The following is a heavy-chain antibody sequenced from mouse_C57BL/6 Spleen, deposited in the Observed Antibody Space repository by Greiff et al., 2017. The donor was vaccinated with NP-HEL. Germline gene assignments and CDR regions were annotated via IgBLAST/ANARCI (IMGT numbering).Heavy chain of an antibody. V-gene: IGHV1-61*01. CDR1: GYTFTSYW. CDR3: AREAPFYYGSSYGYFDY. CDR2: IYPSDSET. D-gene: IGHD1-1*01. J-gene: IGHJ2*01. Sequence: QVQLKQPGAELVRPGSSVKLSCKASGYTFTSYWMDWVKQRPGQGLEWIGNIYPSDSETHYNQKFKDKATLTVDKSSSTAYMQLSSLTSEDSVVYYCAREAPFYYGSSYGYFDYWGQGTTLTVSS.